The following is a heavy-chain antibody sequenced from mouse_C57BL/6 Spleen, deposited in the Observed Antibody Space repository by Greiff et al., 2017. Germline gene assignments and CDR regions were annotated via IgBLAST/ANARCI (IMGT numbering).Heavy chain of an antibody. V-gene: IGHV1-26*01. CDR1: GYTFTDYY. CDR3: APIYYGYDGTVFDY. Sequence: EVQLQQSGPELVKPGASVKISCKASGYTFTDYYMNWVKQSHGKSLEWIGDINPNNGGTSYNQKFKGKATLTVAKSSSTAYMELRSLTSEDSAVYYCAPIYYGYDGTVFDYWGQGTTLTVSS. J-gene: IGHJ2*01. CDR2: INPNNGGT. D-gene: IGHD2-2*01.